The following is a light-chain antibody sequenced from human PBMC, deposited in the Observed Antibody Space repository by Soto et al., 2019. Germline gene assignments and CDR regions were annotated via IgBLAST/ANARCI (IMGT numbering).Light chain of an antibody. CDR2: KAS. V-gene: IGKV1-5*03. CDR1: QNIYSW. J-gene: IGKJ1*01. Sequence: DIQMTQSPSTLSASVGDRVTITYRASQNIYSWLAWNQQKPGKAPKLLLYKASNLESGVPSRFSGSGSGTEFTLTISSLQPDDFATYYCQQYNSFPWTFGQGTKVEIK. CDR3: QQYNSFPWT.